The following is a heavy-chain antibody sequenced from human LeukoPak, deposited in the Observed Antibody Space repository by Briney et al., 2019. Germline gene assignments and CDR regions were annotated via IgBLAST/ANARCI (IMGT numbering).Heavy chain of an antibody. J-gene: IGHJ5*02. V-gene: IGHV1-3*03. CDR1: GYTFTSYA. Sequence: ASVKVSCKASGYTFTSYAMHWVRQAPGQRLEWMGWINAGNGNTKYSQEFQGRVTITRDTSASTAYMELSSLRSEDMAVYYCARDGSSGWFKGQGNWFDPWGQGTLVTVSS. D-gene: IGHD6-19*01. CDR2: INAGNGNT. CDR3: ARDGSSGWFKGQGNWFDP.